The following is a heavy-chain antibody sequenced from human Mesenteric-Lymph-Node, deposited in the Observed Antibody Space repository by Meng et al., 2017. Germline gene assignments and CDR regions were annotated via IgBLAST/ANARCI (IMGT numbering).Heavy chain of an antibody. Sequence: QVQLVQSGAEVKKPGASVRVSCQASGYTFTSYYIYWVRQAPGQGLEWMGIIDSGGGYTSYAQKFRGRVTMTRDTSTNTVYMELSSLRFEDTAVFYCARSLDTSGHAYFDYWGQGTLVTVSS. D-gene: IGHD3-22*01. CDR2: IDSGGGYT. CDR1: GYTFTSYY. V-gene: IGHV1-46*01. J-gene: IGHJ4*02. CDR3: ARSLDTSGHAYFDY.